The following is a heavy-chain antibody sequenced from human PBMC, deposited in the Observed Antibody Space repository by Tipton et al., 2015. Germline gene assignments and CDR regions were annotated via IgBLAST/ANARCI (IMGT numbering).Heavy chain of an antibody. V-gene: IGHV4-59*01. CDR2: ISYSGTT. Sequence: TLSLTCTVSGGSISSYYWSWIRQSPGKGLEWIGYISYSGTTNYNPSLKSRVTIPVDTSKTQFSLKMSSVTASDTAVYYCARARGRHGGLFDSWGQGILVTVSS. CDR3: ARARGRHGGLFDS. CDR1: GGSISSYY. J-gene: IGHJ4*02. D-gene: IGHD4-23*01.